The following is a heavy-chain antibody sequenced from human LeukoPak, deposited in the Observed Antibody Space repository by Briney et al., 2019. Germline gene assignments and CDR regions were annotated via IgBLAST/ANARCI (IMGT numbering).Heavy chain of an antibody. D-gene: IGHD5-24*01. CDR3: ARGDNTGMDV. CDR2: ISHSGST. J-gene: IGHJ6*02. Sequence: SGTLSLTCAVSGGSISSSNWWNWVRQPPGKGLEWIGEISHSGSTNYNPSLKSRVTISVDTSKNQFSLKLSSVTAADTAVYYCARGDNTGMDVWGQGTTVTVSS. CDR1: GGSISSSNW. V-gene: IGHV4-4*02.